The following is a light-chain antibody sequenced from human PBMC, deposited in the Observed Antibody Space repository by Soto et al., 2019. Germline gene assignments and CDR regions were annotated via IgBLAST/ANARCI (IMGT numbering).Light chain of an antibody. V-gene: IGLV2-14*01. J-gene: IGLJ1*01. CDR1: SSDVGNYIF. CDR3: SSFTSAYTFV. Sequence: QSALTQPASVSGSPGQSITISCTGTSSDVGNYIFVSWYRQHPGKAPKLMIYDINNRPSGVSNRFSGSKSGNTASLTISGLQAEDEADYYCSSFTSAYTFVFGSGTKVTVL. CDR2: DIN.